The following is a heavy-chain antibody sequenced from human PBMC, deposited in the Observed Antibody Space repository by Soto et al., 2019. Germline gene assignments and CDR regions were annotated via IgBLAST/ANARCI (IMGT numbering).Heavy chain of an antibody. J-gene: IGHJ5*02. CDR2: ISYDGSNK. V-gene: IGHV3-30*18. CDR3: AKDFVWNHSWNWFDP. D-gene: IGHD1-1*01. CDR1: GFTFSSYG. Sequence: PGGSLRLSCAASGFTFSSYGMHWVRQAPGKGLEWVAVISYDGSNKYYADSVKGRFTISRDNSKNTLYLQMNSLRAEDTAVYYCAKDFVWNHSWNWFDPX.